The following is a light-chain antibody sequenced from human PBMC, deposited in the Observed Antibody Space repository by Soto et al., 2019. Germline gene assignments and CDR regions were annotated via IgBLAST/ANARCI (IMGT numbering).Light chain of an antibody. J-gene: IGKJ5*01. CDR3: QQLNTYPIT. Sequence: VMTQSPATLSVSPVERATLSCRASESVTTNVAWYQQKPGQPPRLLIYGISTRAIGIPARFSGSGSGTEFTLTISSLQPEDFATYYCQQLNTYPITFGQGTRLEIK. CDR1: ESVTTN. V-gene: IGKV3-15*01. CDR2: GIS.